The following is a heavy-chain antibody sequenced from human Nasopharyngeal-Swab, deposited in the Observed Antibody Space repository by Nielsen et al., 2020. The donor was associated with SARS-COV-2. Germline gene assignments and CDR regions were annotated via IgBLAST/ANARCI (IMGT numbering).Heavy chain of an antibody. V-gene: IGHV4-34*01. CDR1: GGSFSGYY. CDR2: INHSGST. D-gene: IGHD5-18*01. Sequence: GSLRLSCAVYGGSFSGYYWSWIRQPPGKGLEWIGEINHSGSTNYNPSLKSRVTISVDTSKNQFSLKLSSVTAADTAVYYCARRGYSYAPRDWGQGTLVTVSS. CDR3: ARRGYSYAPRD. J-gene: IGHJ4*02.